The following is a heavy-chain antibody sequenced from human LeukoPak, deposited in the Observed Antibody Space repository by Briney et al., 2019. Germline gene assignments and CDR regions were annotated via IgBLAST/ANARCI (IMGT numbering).Heavy chain of an antibody. CDR3: ARSQVVVASYYFDY. CDR2: IKQDGSEK. CDR1: GFTFSSYA. V-gene: IGHV3-7*03. D-gene: IGHD2-15*01. J-gene: IGHJ4*02. Sequence: GGSLRLSCAASGFTFSSYAMSWVRQAPGKGLEWVANIKQDGSEKYYVDSVKGRFTISRDNAKNSLYLQMNSLRAEDTAVYYCARSQVVVASYYFDYWAREPWSPSPQ.